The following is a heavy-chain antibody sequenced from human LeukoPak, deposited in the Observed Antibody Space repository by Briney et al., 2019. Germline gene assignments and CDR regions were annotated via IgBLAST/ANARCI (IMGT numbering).Heavy chain of an antibody. CDR1: GGAISSYY. J-gene: IGHJ3*02. Sequence: SETLSLTCTVSGGAISSYYWSWIRQPPGQGLEWIAYMFYSGSTNYKPSLKSRVTISIDTSKNQFSLSLSSVTAADTAVYYCARGRGEVVIAAWDVFDIWGQGTMVTASS. CDR2: MFYSGST. D-gene: IGHD2-15*01. V-gene: IGHV4-59*08. CDR3: ARGRGEVVIAAWDVFDI.